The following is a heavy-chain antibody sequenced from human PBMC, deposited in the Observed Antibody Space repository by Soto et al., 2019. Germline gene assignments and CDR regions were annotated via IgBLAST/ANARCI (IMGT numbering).Heavy chain of an antibody. CDR2: INPNSGGT. D-gene: IGHD3-3*01. CDR3: ASPSYDFWSGYFYYYYGMDV. Sequence: ASVKVSCKAPGYTFTGYYMHWVRQAPGQGLEWMGWINPNSGGTNYAQKFQGRVTMTRDTSISTAYMELSRLRSDDTAVYYCASPSYDFWSGYFYYYYGMDVWGQGTTVTVSS. J-gene: IGHJ6*02. V-gene: IGHV1-2*02. CDR1: GYTFTGYY.